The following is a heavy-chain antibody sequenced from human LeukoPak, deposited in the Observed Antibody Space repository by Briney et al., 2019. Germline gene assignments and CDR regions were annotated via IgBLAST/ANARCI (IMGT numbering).Heavy chain of an antibody. V-gene: IGHV3-11*01. CDR3: AREGFTMVRGVPSRYYYYYYGMDV. CDR2: ISSSGSAI. CDR1: GFTFSDYY. D-gene: IGHD3-10*01. J-gene: IGHJ6*02. Sequence: GGSLRLSCAASGFTFSDYYMSWVRQAPGKGLEWVSYISSSGSAIYYADSVKGRFTISRDNAKNSLYLQMNSLRAEDTAVYYCAREGFTMVRGVPSRYYYYYYGMDVWGQGTTVTVSS.